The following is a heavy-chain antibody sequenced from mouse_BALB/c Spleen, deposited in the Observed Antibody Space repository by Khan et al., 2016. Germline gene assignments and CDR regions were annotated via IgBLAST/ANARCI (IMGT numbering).Heavy chain of an antibody. CDR2: IDPANGNT. CDR1: GFYIKDTF. CDR3: ARRGRIYYNGSTSGY. J-gene: IGHJ2*01. Sequence: IQLVQSGAELVKPRASLKLSCSALGFYIKDTFMHWVKPMPEQGLAWIGRIDPANGNTRYDPKFQGKATITADNSSNPAYLHLSSLTSADTAVQCCARRGRIYYNGSTSGYWGQGTTSTVST. D-gene: IGHD1-1*01. V-gene: IGHV14-3*02.